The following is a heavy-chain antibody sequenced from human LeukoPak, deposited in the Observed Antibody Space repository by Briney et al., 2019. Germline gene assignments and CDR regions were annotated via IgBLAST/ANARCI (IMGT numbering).Heavy chain of an antibody. CDR2: ISAYNGNT. V-gene: IGHV1-18*01. J-gene: IGHJ4*02. CDR3: ARGRVQIYCSGGSCYSDYGVDADY. D-gene: IGHD2-15*01. Sequence: ASVKVSCKASGYTFTSYGISWVRQAPGQGLEWMGWISAYNGNTNYAQKFQGRVTMTRNTSISTAYMELSSLRSEDTAVYYCARGRVQIYCSGGSCYSDYGVDADYWGQGTLVTVSS. CDR1: GYTFTSYG.